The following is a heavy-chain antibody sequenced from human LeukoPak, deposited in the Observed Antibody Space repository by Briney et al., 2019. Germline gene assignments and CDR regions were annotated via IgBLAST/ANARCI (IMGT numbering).Heavy chain of an antibody. CDR3: ARDYAFDI. CDR2: IYYSGST. J-gene: IGHJ3*02. Sequence: SETLSLTCTVSGGSISSYYWSWIRQPPGKGLEWIGYIYYSGSTNYNPSLKSRVTISVDTSKNQFSLKLSSVTAADTAIYYCARDYAFDIWGQGTMVAVSS. V-gene: IGHV4-59*01. CDR1: GGSISSYY.